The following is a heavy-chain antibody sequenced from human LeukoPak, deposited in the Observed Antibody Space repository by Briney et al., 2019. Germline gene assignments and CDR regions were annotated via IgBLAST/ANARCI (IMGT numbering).Heavy chain of an antibody. CDR3: ARQIAYYYDSSGYYTTDY. D-gene: IGHD3-22*01. V-gene: IGHV3-33*01. Sequence: QPGRSLRLPCAASGFTFSSYGMHWVRQAPGKGLEWVAIIYYDGSDKYYADSVKGRFTISRDNSKDTLYLQMNSLRAEDTAVYYCARQIAYYYDSSGYYTTDYWGQGTLVTVSS. CDR2: IYYDGSDK. CDR1: GFTFSSYG. J-gene: IGHJ4*02.